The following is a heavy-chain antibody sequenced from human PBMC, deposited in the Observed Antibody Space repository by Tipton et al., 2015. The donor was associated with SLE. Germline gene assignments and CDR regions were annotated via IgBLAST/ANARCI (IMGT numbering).Heavy chain of an antibody. CDR3: ARYRYTYGGDFDF. CDR1: GDSISSGAYY. V-gene: IGHV4-31*03. Sequence: TLSLTCTVSGDSISSGAYYWSWIRQHPGKGLEWIGHIYYTGITDYNPSLKSRVNMSLETSENQLSLKLTSATAADTAVYYCARYRYTYGGDFDFWGQGILVTVSS. D-gene: IGHD3-16*02. J-gene: IGHJ4*02. CDR2: IYYTGIT.